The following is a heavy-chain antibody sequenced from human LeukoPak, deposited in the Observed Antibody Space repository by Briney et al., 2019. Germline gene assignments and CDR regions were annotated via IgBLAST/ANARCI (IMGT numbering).Heavy chain of an antibody. Sequence: SETLSLTCTVSGGSISSSSYYWGWIRQAPGKGLEWIGSIYYHENTYYNSSLKSRVTISVDTSKNQFSLKLNSVTAADTAVYFCARRAYSAAYLKHFDYWGQGTLVTVSS. CDR2: IYYHENT. J-gene: IGHJ4*02. V-gene: IGHV4-39*01. CDR3: ARRAYSAAYLKHFDY. D-gene: IGHD1-26*01. CDR1: GGSISSSSYY.